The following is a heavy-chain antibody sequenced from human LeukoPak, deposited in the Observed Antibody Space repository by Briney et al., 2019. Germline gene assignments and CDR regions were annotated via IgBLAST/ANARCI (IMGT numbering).Heavy chain of an antibody. CDR1: GFTFSSHA. V-gene: IGHV3-30*04. CDR2: ISYDGSNK. Sequence: PGRSLRLSCAASGFTFSSHAMHWVRQAPGKGLKWVAVISYDGSNKYYADSVKGRFTISRDNSKNTLYLQMNSLRPEDTAVFYCARDSQDGNNTLGVDYWGQGTLAAVSS. D-gene: IGHD5-24*01. CDR3: ARDSQDGNNTLGVDY. J-gene: IGHJ4*02.